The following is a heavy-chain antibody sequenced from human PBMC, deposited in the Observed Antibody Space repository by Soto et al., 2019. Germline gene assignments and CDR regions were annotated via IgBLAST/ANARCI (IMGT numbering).Heavy chain of an antibody. Sequence: GGSLRLSCAASGFTFSSYAMNWVRQAPGKGLEWVSAISGSAATTHFADSVKGRFTISRDNAKNSLYLQMNSLRAEDTAVYYCARDYHADTAMVTSWFDPWGQGTLVTVSS. V-gene: IGHV3-21*01. CDR1: GFTFSSYA. CDR3: ARDYHADTAMVTSWFDP. D-gene: IGHD5-18*01. CDR2: ISGSAATT. J-gene: IGHJ5*02.